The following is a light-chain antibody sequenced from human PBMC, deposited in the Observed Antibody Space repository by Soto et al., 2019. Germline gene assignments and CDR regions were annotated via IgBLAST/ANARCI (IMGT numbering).Light chain of an antibody. Sequence: IQMTQSPSSLSASVGDRVTITCRASQDINNWLAWYQQKPGKAPKLLIYGASSLQTGVPSRFSGSGSGTEFTLTISSLQPEDFATYLCQQANGFPTTFGQGTRLEIK. CDR3: QQANGFPTT. J-gene: IGKJ5*01. V-gene: IGKV1D-12*01. CDR1: QDINNW. CDR2: GAS.